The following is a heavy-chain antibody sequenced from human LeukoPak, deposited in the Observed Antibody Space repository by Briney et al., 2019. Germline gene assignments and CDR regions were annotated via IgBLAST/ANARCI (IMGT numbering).Heavy chain of an antibody. D-gene: IGHD6-13*01. CDR2: IYYSGST. CDR3: ASRVGSSWYSTPKYYYMDV. J-gene: IGHJ6*03. CDR1: GGSISSSSYY. Sequence: SETLSLTCTVSGGSISSSSYYWGWIRQPPGKGLEWIGSIYYSGSTYYNPSLKSRVTISVDTSKNQFSLKLSSVTAADTAVYYCASRVGSSWYSTPKYYYMDVWGKGTTVTVSS. V-gene: IGHV4-39*01.